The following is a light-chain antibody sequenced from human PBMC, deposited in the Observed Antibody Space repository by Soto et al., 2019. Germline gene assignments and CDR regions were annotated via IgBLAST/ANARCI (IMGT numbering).Light chain of an antibody. CDR1: QSMGSN. CDR2: GAS. Sequence: EIVMTQSPATMSVSPGERATLSCRASQSMGSNVAWYQQKPGQAPRLLIYGASSRATGIPDRFSGSGSGTDFTLTITRLEPEDFAVYYCQQYGSLPVTFGPGTKLSIK. J-gene: IGKJ3*01. V-gene: IGKV3-20*01. CDR3: QQYGSLPVT.